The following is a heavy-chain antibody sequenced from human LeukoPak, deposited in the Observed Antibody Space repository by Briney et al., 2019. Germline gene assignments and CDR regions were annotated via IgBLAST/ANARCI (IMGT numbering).Heavy chain of an antibody. Sequence: PSETLSLTCTVSGGSINSYYWRWIRQPPGKGLEWIGYIYYSGSTNYNPSLKSRVTISVDTAKNQFSLKLNSVTAADTAVYYCARETSQKGAHYMDVWGKGTTVTISS. CDR3: ARETSQKGAHYMDV. CDR1: GGSINSYY. D-gene: IGHD3-16*01. CDR2: IYYSGST. J-gene: IGHJ6*03. V-gene: IGHV4-59*01.